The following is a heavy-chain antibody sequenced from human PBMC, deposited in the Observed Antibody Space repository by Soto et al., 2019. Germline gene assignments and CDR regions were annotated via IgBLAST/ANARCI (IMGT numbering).Heavy chain of an antibody. J-gene: IGHJ4*02. CDR1: GFTVSSSY. Sequence: GGSLRLSCAASGFTVSSSYMSWVRQAPGKGLVWVSRINSDGSSTSYADSVKGRFTISRDNAKNTLYLQMNSLRAEDTAVYYCAVAVAGPTAIGYWGQGTLVTVSS. V-gene: IGHV3-74*01. CDR2: INSDGSST. CDR3: AVAVAGPTAIGY. D-gene: IGHD6-19*01.